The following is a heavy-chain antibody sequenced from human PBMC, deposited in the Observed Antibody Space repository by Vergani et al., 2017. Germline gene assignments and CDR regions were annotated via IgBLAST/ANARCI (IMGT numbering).Heavy chain of an antibody. D-gene: IGHD3-22*01. V-gene: IGHV5-51*01. Sequence: EVQLVQSGAEVKKPGESLKISCKGSGYSFTSYWIGWVRQMPGKGLEWMGIIYPGDSDTRYSPSFQGQVTISADTSISTAYLQLSSLKASDTAMYYCARVGYDSSGDWPATFDYYYGMDVWGQGTTVTVSS. J-gene: IGHJ6*02. CDR3: ARVGYDSSGDWPATFDYYYGMDV. CDR2: IYPGDSDT. CDR1: GYSFTSYW.